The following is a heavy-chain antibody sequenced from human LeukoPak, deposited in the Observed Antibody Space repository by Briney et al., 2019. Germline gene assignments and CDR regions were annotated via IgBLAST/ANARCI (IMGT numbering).Heavy chain of an antibody. CDR1: GFTFSSYY. Sequence: GGSLRLSCAASGFTFSSYYMHWVRQAPGKGLVWVSRLDGDGSTTKYADSAKGRFTTSRDNARNMLYLQMNSLGAEDTAVYYCARGIYGDSVAFDHWGQGTLVTVSS. CDR2: LDGDGSTT. J-gene: IGHJ4*02. V-gene: IGHV3-74*03. D-gene: IGHD4-17*01. CDR3: ARGIYGDSVAFDH.